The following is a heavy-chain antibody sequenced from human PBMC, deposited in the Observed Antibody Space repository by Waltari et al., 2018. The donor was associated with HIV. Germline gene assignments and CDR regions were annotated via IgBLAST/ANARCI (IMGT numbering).Heavy chain of an antibody. CDR2: IRSESDGATT. CDR1: GFTFSSAR. V-gene: IGHV3-15*01. Sequence: EVLLVESGGGLVKPGGSLRLSCEASGFTFSSARMSWVRQAPGKGLEWVARIRSESDGATTDYAAPVKDRFSISRDDSKNMLYLEMNSLKTEDTAVYYCTSIFEVLAAIRPGGVWGRGTMVTVSS. D-gene: IGHD2-21*02. CDR3: TSIFEVLAAIRPGGV. J-gene: IGHJ3*01.